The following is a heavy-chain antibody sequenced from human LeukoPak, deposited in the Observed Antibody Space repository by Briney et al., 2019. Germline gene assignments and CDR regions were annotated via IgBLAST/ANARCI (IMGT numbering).Heavy chain of an antibody. D-gene: IGHD3-10*01. J-gene: IGHJ6*02. CDR3: AAVGGSGSTLDCYYYGMDV. V-gene: IGHV4-59*01. CDR2: IYYSGST. CDR1: GGSISSYY. Sequence: PSETLPLTCTVSGGSISSYYWSWIRQPPGKGLEWIGYIYYSGSTNYNPSLKSRVTISVDTSKNQFSLKLSSVTAADTAVYYCAAVGGSGSTLDCYYYGMDVWGQGTTVTVSS.